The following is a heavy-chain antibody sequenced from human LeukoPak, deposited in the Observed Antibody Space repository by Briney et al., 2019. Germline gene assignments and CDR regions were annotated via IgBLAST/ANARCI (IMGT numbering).Heavy chain of an antibody. D-gene: IGHD2-15*01. J-gene: IGHJ6*03. CDR1: GGTFISYA. CDR3: ARTRVGRAYYYYMDV. V-gene: IGHV1-69*13. Sequence: ASVKVSCKASGGTFISYAISWVRQAPGQGLEWMGGIIPIFGTANYAQKFQGRGTITADESTSTAYMELSSLRSEDTAVYYCARTRVGRAYYYYMDVWGKGTTVTVSS. CDR2: IIPIFGTA.